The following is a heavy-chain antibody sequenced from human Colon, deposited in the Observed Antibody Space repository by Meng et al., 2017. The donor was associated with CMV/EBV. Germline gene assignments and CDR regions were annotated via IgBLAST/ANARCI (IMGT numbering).Heavy chain of an antibody. Sequence: SETLSLTCAVYGGSFSGYYWSWIRQPPGKGLEWIGEINHSGSTNYNPSLKSRVTISVDTSKNQFSLKLSSVTAADTAVYYCAGARIAARFPDYWGQGTLVTVSS. J-gene: IGHJ4*02. CDR2: INHSGST. V-gene: IGHV4-34*01. CDR3: AGARIAARFPDY. CDR1: GGSFSGYY. D-gene: IGHD6-6*01.